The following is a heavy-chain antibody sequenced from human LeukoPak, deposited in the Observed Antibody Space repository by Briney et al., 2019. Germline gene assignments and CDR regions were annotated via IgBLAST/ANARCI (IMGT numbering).Heavy chain of an antibody. Sequence: GGSLRLSCAASGFTFSSYAMHWVRQAPGKGLEWVAVISYDGSNKYYADSVKGRFTISRDNSKNTLYLRMNSLRAEDTAVYYCAREDIVVVPAAMEVYYYYGMDVWGQGTTVTVSS. CDR1: GFTFSSYA. CDR3: AREDIVVVPAAMEVYYYYGMDV. J-gene: IGHJ6*02. CDR2: ISYDGSNK. V-gene: IGHV3-30-3*01. D-gene: IGHD2-2*01.